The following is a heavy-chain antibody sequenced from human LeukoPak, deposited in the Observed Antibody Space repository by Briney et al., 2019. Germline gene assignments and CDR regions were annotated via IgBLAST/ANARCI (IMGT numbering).Heavy chain of an antibody. J-gene: IGHJ6*02. CDR1: GGSFSGYY. Sequence: SETLSLTCAVYGGSFSGYYWSWIRQPPGKGLEWIGDINHSGSTNYNPSLKSRVTISVDTSKNQFSLKLSSVTAADTAVYYCARDPKWLRLSLSQTYGMDVWGQGTTVTVSS. D-gene: IGHD5-12*01. CDR3: ARDPKWLRLSLSQTYGMDV. CDR2: INHSGST. V-gene: IGHV4-34*01.